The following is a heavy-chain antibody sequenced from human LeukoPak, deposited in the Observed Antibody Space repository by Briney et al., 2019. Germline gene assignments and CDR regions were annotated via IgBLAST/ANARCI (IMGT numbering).Heavy chain of an antibody. V-gene: IGHV3-30-3*01. CDR1: GFTFSSYA. Sequence: GRSLRLSCAASGFTFSSYAMHWVRQAPGKGLEWVAVISYDGSNKYYADSVKGRFTISRDNSKNTLYLQMNSLRAEDTAVYYCARDSGHRYYYDSSGYPLDYWGQGTLVTVSS. CDR3: ARDSGHRYYYDSSGYPLDY. J-gene: IGHJ4*02. D-gene: IGHD3-22*01. CDR2: ISYDGSNK.